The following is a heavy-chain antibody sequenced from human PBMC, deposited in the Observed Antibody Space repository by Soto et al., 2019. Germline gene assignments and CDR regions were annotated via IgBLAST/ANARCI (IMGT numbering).Heavy chain of an antibody. Sequence: EVQLAESGGDLVQPGGSLRLSCTVSGFTFSSYWMSWVRQAPGKGLEWVVNIKEDGSETYYVDSVKGRLTISRDNAKNSLYLQMNNLRDEDTAIFYCASDLSPLGVVSAARPGNFDYWGQGIPVTVSS. CDR3: ASDLSPLGVVSAARPGNFDY. V-gene: IGHV3-7*05. CDR1: GFTFSSYW. CDR2: IKEDGSET. J-gene: IGHJ4*02. D-gene: IGHD2-15*01.